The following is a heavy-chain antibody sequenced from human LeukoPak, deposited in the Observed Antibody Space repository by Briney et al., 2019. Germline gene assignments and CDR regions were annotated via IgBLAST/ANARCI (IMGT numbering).Heavy chain of an antibody. CDR1: GYTFTSYY. CDR2: INPSGGST. J-gene: IGHJ4*02. Sequence: ASVKVSCKASGYTFTSYYMHWVRQAPGQGLEWMGIINPSGGSTSYAQKFQGRVTMTRDTSTSTVYMELCSLRSEDTAVYYCARDLGFNYDSSGYYDFDYWGQGTLVTVSS. V-gene: IGHV1-46*01. CDR3: ARDLGFNYDSSGYYDFDY. D-gene: IGHD3-22*01.